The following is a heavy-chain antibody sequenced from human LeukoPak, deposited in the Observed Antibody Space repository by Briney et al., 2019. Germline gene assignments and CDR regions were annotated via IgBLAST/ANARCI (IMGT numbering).Heavy chain of an antibody. J-gene: IGHJ5*02. CDR3: AREHYDNWFDP. CDR1: GGSVSSGSYY. Sequence: PSETLSLTCTVSGGSVSSGSYYWSWIRQPPGTGLEWIGYIYYSGSTNYNPSLKSRVTISVDTSKNQFSLKLSSVTAADTAVYYCAREHYDNWFDPWGQGTLVTVSS. CDR2: IYYSGST. V-gene: IGHV4-61*01. D-gene: IGHD3-16*01.